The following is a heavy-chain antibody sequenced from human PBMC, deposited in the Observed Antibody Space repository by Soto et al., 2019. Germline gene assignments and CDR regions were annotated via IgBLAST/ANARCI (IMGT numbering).Heavy chain of an antibody. CDR3: ERDPPLPRYCSVGSCYFEVIGYYYYYGMDV. D-gene: IGHD2-15*01. V-gene: IGHV1-3*01. CDR2: INAGNGNT. Sequence: AASVKVSCKASGYTFTSYAMHWVRQAPGQRLEWMGWINAGNGNTKYSQKFQGRVTITRDTSASTAYMELSSLRSEDTAVYYCERDPPLPRYCSVGSCYFEVIGYYYYYGMDVWGQGTTVTVSS. CDR1: GYTFTSYA. J-gene: IGHJ6*02.